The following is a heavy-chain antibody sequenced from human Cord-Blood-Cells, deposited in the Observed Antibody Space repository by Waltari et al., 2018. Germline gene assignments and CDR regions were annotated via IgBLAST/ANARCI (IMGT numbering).Heavy chain of an antibody. CDR3: ARGGDCSGGSCYSSFDY. CDR2: IYYSGST. Sequence: QLQLQESGPGLVKPSETLSLTCTVSGGSISSSSYYWGWIRQPPGKGLEWIGSIYYSGSTYYNPSLKSRVTISVDTSKNQFSLKLGSVTAADTAVYYCARGGDCSGGSCYSSFDYWGQGTLVTVSS. CDR1: GGSISSSSYY. J-gene: IGHJ4*02. V-gene: IGHV4-39*07. D-gene: IGHD2-15*01.